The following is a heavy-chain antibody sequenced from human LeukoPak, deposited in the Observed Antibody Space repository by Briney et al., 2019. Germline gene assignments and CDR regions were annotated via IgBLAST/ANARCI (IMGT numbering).Heavy chain of an antibody. Sequence: SSVKVSCKASGGTFSSYAISWVRQAPGQGLEWMGGIIPIFGTANYAQKFQGRVTITADESTSTAYMELSSLRSEDTAVYYCARDGELRYFDWLKNYYYGMDVWGKGTTVTVSS. CDR2: IIPIFGTA. D-gene: IGHD3-9*01. V-gene: IGHV1-69*01. J-gene: IGHJ6*04. CDR1: GGTFSSYA. CDR3: ARDGELRYFDWLKNYYYGMDV.